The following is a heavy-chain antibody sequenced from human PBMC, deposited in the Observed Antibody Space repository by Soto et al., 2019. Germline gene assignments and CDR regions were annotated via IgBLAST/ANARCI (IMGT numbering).Heavy chain of an antibody. J-gene: IGHJ6*02. CDR2: IIPIFGTA. Sequence: ASVKVSCKASGGTFSSYAISWVRQAPGQGLEWMGGIIPIFGTANYAQKFQGRVTITADESTSTAYMELSSLRSEDTAVYYCAREWDYYDSSGQTSGYYGMDVWGQGTTVTVSS. V-gene: IGHV1-69*13. CDR1: GGTFSSYA. CDR3: AREWDYYDSSGQTSGYYGMDV. D-gene: IGHD3-22*01.